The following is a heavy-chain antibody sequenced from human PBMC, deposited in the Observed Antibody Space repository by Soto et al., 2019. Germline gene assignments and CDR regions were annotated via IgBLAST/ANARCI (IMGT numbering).Heavy chain of an antibody. CDR1: GGSFSGYY. V-gene: IGHV4-34*01. D-gene: IGHD6-13*01. CDR2: INHSGST. Sequence: SETLSLTCAVYGGSFSGYYWSWIRQPPGKGLEWIGEINHSGSTNYNPSLKSRVTISVDTSKNQFSLKLSSVTAADTAVYYCARRGVDVRHSSSWLYYYYYYMDVWGKGTTVTVSS. CDR3: ARRGVDVRHSSSWLYYYYYYMDV. J-gene: IGHJ6*03.